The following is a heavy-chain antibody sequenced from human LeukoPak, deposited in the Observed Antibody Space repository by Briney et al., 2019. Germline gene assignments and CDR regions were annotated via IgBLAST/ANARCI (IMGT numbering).Heavy chain of an antibody. CDR1: GGSISSYH. Sequence: PSETLSLTCTVSGGSISSYHWSWIRQPPGKGLEWIGYIYYSGSTNYNPSLKSRVTMSVDTSKNQFFLKLSSVTAADTAVYYCATLGLRIAAAVELDYWGQGTLVTVSS. J-gene: IGHJ4*02. CDR3: ATLGLRIAAAVELDY. D-gene: IGHD6-13*01. CDR2: IYYSGST. V-gene: IGHV4-59*01.